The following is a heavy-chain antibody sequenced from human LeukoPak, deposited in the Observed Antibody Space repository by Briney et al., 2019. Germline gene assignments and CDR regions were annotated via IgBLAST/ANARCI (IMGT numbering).Heavy chain of an antibody. CDR3: TRGAGWLIDY. Sequence: SETLSLTCTVSGYSIRNGYFWGWVRQSPGKGLEWIGNIHQSGSTSYNPSLKSRVTISADTSKNHFSLKLNSVTTADTAVYYCTRGAGWLIDYWGQGILVTVSS. CDR2: IHQSGST. V-gene: IGHV4-38-2*02. D-gene: IGHD3-16*01. CDR1: GYSIRNGYF. J-gene: IGHJ4*02.